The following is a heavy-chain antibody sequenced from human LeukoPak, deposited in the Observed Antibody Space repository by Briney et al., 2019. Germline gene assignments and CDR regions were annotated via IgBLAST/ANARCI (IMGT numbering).Heavy chain of an antibody. Sequence: PGGSLRLSCAAYGFTFDDYAMHWVRQDPGKGLEWVSCISWNSGSIGHADSVKGRFTISRDNAKNSLYLQMSSLRAEDMALYYCTIGSGTYRGAFDIWGQGTMVTVSS. CDR1: GFTFDDYA. CDR2: ISWNSGSI. J-gene: IGHJ3*02. CDR3: TIGSGTYRGAFDI. V-gene: IGHV3-9*03. D-gene: IGHD1-26*01.